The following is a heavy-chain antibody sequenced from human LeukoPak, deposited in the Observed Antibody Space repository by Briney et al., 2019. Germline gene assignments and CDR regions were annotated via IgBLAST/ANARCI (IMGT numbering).Heavy chain of an antibody. CDR3: ASCAHRYCSSTSPWDY. CDR2: MYYSGST. V-gene: IGHV4-39*01. CDR1: GGSISSNNYY. J-gene: IGHJ4*02. Sequence: SETLSLTCTVSGGSISSNNYYWGWIRQPPGKGLEWIGSMYYSGSTYYNPSLKSRVTISVDTSKNQFSLKLSSVTAADTAVYYCASCAHRYCSSTSPWDYWGQGTLVTVSS. D-gene: IGHD2-2*01.